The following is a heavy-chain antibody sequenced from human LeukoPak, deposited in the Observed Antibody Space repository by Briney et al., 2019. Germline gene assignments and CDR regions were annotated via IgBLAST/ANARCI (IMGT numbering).Heavy chain of an antibody. CDR2: ISSSSSYI. J-gene: IGHJ4*02. Sequence: GGSLRLSCAASGFTFSSYNMNWVRQAPGKGLEWVSSISSSSSYIYHADSVKGRFTISRDNAKNSLYLQMNSLRAEDTAVYHYARVGSPYCSGGSCTYFAYWGQGTLVTVSS. D-gene: IGHD2-15*01. CDR1: GFTFSSYN. CDR3: ARVGSPYCSGGSCTYFAY. V-gene: IGHV3-21*01.